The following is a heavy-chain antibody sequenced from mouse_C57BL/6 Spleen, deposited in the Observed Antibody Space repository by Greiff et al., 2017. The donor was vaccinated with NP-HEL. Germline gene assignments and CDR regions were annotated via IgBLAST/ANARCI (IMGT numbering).Heavy chain of an antibody. CDR3: AIPYYYGSSYGVFDV. Sequence: EVQLQQSGPELVKPGASVKISCKASGYSFTGYYMNWVKQSPEKSLEWIGEINPSTGGTTYNQKFKAKATLTVDKSSSTAYMQLKSLTSEDSAVYYCAIPYYYGSSYGVFDVWGTGTTVTVSS. CDR2: INPSTGGT. CDR1: GYSFTGYY. J-gene: IGHJ1*03. V-gene: IGHV1-42*01. D-gene: IGHD1-1*01.